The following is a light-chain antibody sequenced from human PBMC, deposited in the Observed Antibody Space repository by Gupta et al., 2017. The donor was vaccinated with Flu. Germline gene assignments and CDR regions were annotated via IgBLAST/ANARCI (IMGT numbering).Light chain of an antibody. J-gene: IGKJ4*01. Sequence: GTLYLSPGERATLSCRARQSIRNNYVAWYQQKPGQSPRLLIYGASSRATGIADRFGGSGSGTEFTLTISGREAEDFAVYYCQQEDKSPITFGGGTKVEIK. CDR3: QQEDKSPIT. V-gene: IGKV3-20*01. CDR2: GAS. CDR1: QSIRNNY.